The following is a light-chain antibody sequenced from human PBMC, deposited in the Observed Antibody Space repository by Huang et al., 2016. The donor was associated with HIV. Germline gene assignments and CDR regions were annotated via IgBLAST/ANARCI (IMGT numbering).Light chain of an antibody. J-gene: IGKJ2*01. CDR2: GAS. Sequence: EILLTQSPATLSVSPGERVTLSCRASQSISNNLAWYQQKPGQAPRVLIYGASTRATAIPARFSGSASGTEFTLTISSLQSEDFAVYYCQQYHNWPPYTFGQGTKLEI. CDR1: QSISNN. V-gene: IGKV3-15*01. CDR3: QQYHNWPPYT.